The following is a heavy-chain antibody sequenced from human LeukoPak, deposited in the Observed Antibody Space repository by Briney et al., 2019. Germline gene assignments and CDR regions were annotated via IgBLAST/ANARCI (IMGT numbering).Heavy chain of an antibody. CDR1: GYTFTSYD. CDR3: ARLLSRGYCSSTSCYQNRRFDY. CDR2: MNPNSGNT. D-gene: IGHD2-2*01. Sequence: ASVKVSCKASGYTFTSYDINWVRQATGQGLEWMGWMNPNSGNTGYAQKFQGRATMTRNTSISTAYMELSSLRSEDTAVYYCARLLSRGYCSSTSCYQNRRFDYWGQGTLVTVSS. V-gene: IGHV1-8*01. J-gene: IGHJ4*02.